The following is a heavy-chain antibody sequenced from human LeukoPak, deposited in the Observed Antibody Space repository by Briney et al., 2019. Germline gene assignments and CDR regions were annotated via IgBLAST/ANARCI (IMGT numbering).Heavy chain of an antibody. CDR3: ARGPSHSSCYYYYFDY. D-gene: IGHD3-22*01. Sequence: PGGSLRLSCAASGFTFSTYTMSWVRQAPGKGLEWVSCISSRSSYIYYADSVKGRFTISRDNAKNSLYLQVNSLRAEDTAVYYCARGPSHSSCYYYYFDYWGQGTLVTVSS. V-gene: IGHV3-21*01. CDR2: ISSRSSYI. CDR1: GFTFSTYT. J-gene: IGHJ4*02.